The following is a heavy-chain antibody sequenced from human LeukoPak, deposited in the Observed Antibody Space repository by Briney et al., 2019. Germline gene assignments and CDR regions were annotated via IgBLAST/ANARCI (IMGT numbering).Heavy chain of an antibody. J-gene: IGHJ5*02. Sequence: GGSLRLSCAASGFTFSSYSMNWVRQAPGKGLEWVSSISSSSSYIYYADSVKGRFTISRDNAKNSLYLQMNSLRAEDTAVYYCAARIAAAGIFRFDPWGQGTLVTVSS. D-gene: IGHD6-13*01. CDR3: AARIAAAGIFRFDP. CDR1: GFTFSSYS. V-gene: IGHV3-21*01. CDR2: ISSSSSYI.